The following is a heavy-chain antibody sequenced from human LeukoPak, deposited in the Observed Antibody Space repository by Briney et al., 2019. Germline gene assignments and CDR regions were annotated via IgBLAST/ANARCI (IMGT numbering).Heavy chain of an antibody. CDR3: AKGHCSSTTCYVYYFDY. J-gene: IGHJ4*02. Sequence: PGESLKISCDASGFTFSSYGMHWVRQAPGKGLEWVAVIGDSGGSTYYADSVKGRFTISRDNSKNTLYLQMTSLRAEDTAVYYCAKGHCSSTTCYVYYFDYWGQGTLITVSS. D-gene: IGHD2-2*01. CDR1: GFTFSSYG. CDR2: IGDSGGST. V-gene: IGHV3-23*01.